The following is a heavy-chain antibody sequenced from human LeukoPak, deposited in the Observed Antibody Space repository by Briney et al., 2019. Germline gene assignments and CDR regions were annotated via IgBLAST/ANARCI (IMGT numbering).Heavy chain of an antibody. CDR2: ISYDGSNE. J-gene: IGHJ1*01. CDR3: ARGGDTDSRYFKY. V-gene: IGHV3-30-3*01. D-gene: IGHD3-22*01. Sequence: GGSLRLSCSASGFTFSSYAMHWVRQAPGKGLEWVTVISYDGSNEYYADSVKGRITISRDNSKDTLYLQMNSLRAEDTAVYYCARGGDTDSRYFKYWGQGTLVTVSS. CDR1: GFTFSSYA.